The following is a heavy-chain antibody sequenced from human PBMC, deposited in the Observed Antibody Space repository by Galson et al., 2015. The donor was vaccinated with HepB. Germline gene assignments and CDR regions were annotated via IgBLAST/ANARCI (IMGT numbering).Heavy chain of an antibody. J-gene: IGHJ4*02. CDR2: VYYSGGT. CDR1: GASITTTSYF. Sequence: SETLSLTCTVSGASITTTSYFWGWIRQPPGRGLQWIGSVYYSGGTYYNPSLKSRVTISLDTSKNQFSLKLSSVTAADTAVYYCARGVPGSPFDYWGRGTLVTVSS. CDR3: ARGVPGSPFDY. D-gene: IGHD3-10*01. V-gene: IGHV4-39*01.